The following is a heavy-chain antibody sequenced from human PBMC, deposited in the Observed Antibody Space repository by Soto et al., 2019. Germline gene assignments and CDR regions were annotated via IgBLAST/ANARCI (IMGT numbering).Heavy chain of an antibody. D-gene: IGHD3-10*01. CDR3: AKDSSNTYYYGSGSYYRPNLGP. CDR1: GFTFSSYA. J-gene: IGHJ5*02. V-gene: IGHV3-23*01. CDR2: ISGSGGST. Sequence: GGSLRLSCAASGFTFSSYAMSWVRPAPGKGLEWVLAISGSGGSTYYADSVKGRFTISRDNSKNTLYLQMNSLRAEDTAVYYCAKDSSNTYYYGSGSYYRPNLGPLRQGTLVTVSS.